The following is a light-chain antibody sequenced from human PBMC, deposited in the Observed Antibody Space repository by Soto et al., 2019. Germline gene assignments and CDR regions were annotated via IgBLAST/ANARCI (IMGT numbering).Light chain of an antibody. J-gene: IGLJ1*01. CDR3: CSYGGTYTYV. CDR2: DVN. CDR1: SSDVGGYYY. Sequence: QSALTQPRSVSGSPGQSVTISCTGTSSDVGGYYYVSWYQQHPGKAPKLMIYDVNKRPSGVPDRFSGSWSGNTASLTISGLQAEDESDYYCCSYGGTYTYVFGTGTKLTVL. V-gene: IGLV2-11*01.